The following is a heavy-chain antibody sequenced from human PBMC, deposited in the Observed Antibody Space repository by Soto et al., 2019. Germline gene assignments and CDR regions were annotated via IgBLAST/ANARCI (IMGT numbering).Heavy chain of an antibody. CDR2: IIPSFGTA. CDR3: ARGTWIQLWLHYYYGMDV. Sequence: QVQLVQSGAEVKKPGSSVKVSCKASGGTFSSYAISWVRQAPGQGLEWMGGIIPSFGTANYAQKFQGRVTITADESTSTAYMELSSLRSEDTAVYYCARGTWIQLWLHYYYGMDVWGQGTTVTVSS. V-gene: IGHV1-69*12. CDR1: GGTFSSYA. J-gene: IGHJ6*02. D-gene: IGHD5-18*01.